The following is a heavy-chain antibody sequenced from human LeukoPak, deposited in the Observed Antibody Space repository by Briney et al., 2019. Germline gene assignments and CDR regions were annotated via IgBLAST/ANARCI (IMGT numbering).Heavy chain of an antibody. CDR1: GFTFGDYA. J-gene: IGHJ4*02. CDR3: TASSGSYFYDY. D-gene: IGHD1-26*01. V-gene: IGHV3-49*05. CDR2: IRSKAYGWTT. Sequence: KSGGSLRLSCTASGFTFGDYAMSWFRQAPGKGLEWLGFIRSKAYGWTTEYAASVKGRFTISRDESKSIAYLQMNSLKTEDTAVYYCTASSGSYFYDYWGQGTLVTVSS.